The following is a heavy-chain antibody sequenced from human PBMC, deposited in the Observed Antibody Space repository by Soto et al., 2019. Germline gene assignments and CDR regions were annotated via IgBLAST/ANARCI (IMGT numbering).Heavy chain of an antibody. CDR2: IYYSGST. CDR3: ARRLTPDSYGMDV. Sequence: KPSETLSLTCTVSGGSISSSSYYWGWIRQPPGKGLEWIGSIYYSGSTYYNPSLKSRVTISVDTSKNQFSLKLSSVTAADTAVYYCARRLTPDSYGMDVWGQGTTVTVSS. V-gene: IGHV4-39*01. D-gene: IGHD1-20*01. CDR1: GGSISSSSYY. J-gene: IGHJ6*02.